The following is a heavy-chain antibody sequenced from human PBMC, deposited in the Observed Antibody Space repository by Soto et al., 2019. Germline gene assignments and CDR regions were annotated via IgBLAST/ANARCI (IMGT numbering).Heavy chain of an antibody. CDR2: VYYSGST. V-gene: IGHV4-31*03. CDR3: ARGGSVYYDTGYYFDY. D-gene: IGHD3-22*01. Sequence: KPSETLSLTCTVSGGSISSGGYYWSWIRRHPGKGLEWIGYVYYSGSTYYNPSLKSRVTISVDTSKNQFSLKLSSVTAADTAVYYCARGGSVYYDTGYYFDYWGQGTLVTVSS. J-gene: IGHJ4*02. CDR1: GGSISSGGYY.